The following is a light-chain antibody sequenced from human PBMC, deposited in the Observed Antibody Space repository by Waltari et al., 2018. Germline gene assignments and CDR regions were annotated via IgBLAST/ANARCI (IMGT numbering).Light chain of an antibody. CDR2: DAS. J-gene: IGKJ4*01. CDR1: QGISSF. CDR3: QQRTNWPS. Sequence: IVLTQSPATLSLSPGERATLSCRASQGISSFLARYQQKPCQAPRLLVYDASNRATGIPARFSGSGSGADFTLTISSLEPEDFAVYYCQQRTNWPSFGGGTRVELK. V-gene: IGKV3-11*01.